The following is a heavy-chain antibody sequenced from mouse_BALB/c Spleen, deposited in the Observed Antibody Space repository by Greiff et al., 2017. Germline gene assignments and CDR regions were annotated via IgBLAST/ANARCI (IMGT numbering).Heavy chain of an antibody. D-gene: IGHD2-3*01. Sequence: VQLKESGPGLVKPSQSLSLTCTVTGYSITSDYAWNWIRQFPGNKLEWMGYISYSGSTSYNPSLKSRISITRDTSKNQFFLQLNSVTTEDTATYYCARSAGLLQVFAYWGQGTLVTVSA. V-gene: IGHV3-2*02. CDR3: ARSAGLLQVFAY. J-gene: IGHJ3*01. CDR1: GYSITSDYA. CDR2: ISYSGST.